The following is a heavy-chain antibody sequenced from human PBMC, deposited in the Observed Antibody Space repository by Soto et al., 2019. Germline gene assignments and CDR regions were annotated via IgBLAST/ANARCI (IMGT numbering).Heavy chain of an antibody. J-gene: IGHJ6*02. CDR3: AKTRGSGYYHYYYGMDV. CDR1: GFTFSSYG. Sequence: QVQLVESGGGVVQPGRSLRLSCAASGFTFSSYGMHWVRQAPGKGLEWVAVISYDGSNKYYADSVKGRFTISRDNSKNTLYLQMNSLRAEDTAVYYCAKTRGSGYYHYYYGMDVWGQGTTVTVSS. D-gene: IGHD3-22*01. V-gene: IGHV3-30*18. CDR2: ISYDGSNK.